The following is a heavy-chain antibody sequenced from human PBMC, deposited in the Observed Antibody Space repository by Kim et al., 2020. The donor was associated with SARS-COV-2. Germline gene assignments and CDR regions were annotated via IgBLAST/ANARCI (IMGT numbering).Heavy chain of an antibody. D-gene: IGHD5-12*01. V-gene: IGHV4-61*03. J-gene: IGHJ3*02. CDR1: GASGGSGSYY. Sequence: SETLSLTCVVSGASGGSGSYYWNWIRQPPGKGLEWMGHVSYSGSTNYSPSLRSRVTISLDTSKNHFSLKLSSLIAADTAVYYCARGDIVATSYAFDIWGQGTVVTVSS. CDR2: VSYSGST. CDR3: ARGDIVATSYAFDI.